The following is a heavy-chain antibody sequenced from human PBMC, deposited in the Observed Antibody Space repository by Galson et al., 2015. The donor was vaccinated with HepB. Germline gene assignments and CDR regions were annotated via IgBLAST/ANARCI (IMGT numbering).Heavy chain of an antibody. V-gene: IGHV3-11*06. CDR1: GFIFSEYY. CDR3: ARKSFDSSNYYDY. Sequence: SLRLSCAASGFIFSEYYMNWIRLTPGKGLEWISYISTSSTCTNYADSVKGRFTISRDNARNAVYLQMNRLRVDDTAVYFCARKSFDSSNYYDYWGRGILVTVSS. J-gene: IGHJ4*02. D-gene: IGHD3-22*01. CDR2: ISTSSTCT.